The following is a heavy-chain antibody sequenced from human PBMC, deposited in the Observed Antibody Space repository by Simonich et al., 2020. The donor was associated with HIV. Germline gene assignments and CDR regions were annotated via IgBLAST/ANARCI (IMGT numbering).Heavy chain of an antibody. CDR3: ARDLTPSIAARPGRHYFDY. D-gene: IGHD6-6*01. CDR1: GYTITGFY. V-gene: IGHV1-2*06. J-gene: IGHJ4*02. CDR2: INTTIGRN. Sequence: QVQLVQSGAEVKQPGDSVKVSCKASGYTITGFYMTWVRQAPGQEIERVGRINTTIGRNNNATKFQGRVLMTGDTSISTAYMKLSRLRSDDTAVYYCARDLTPSIAARPGRHYFDYWGQGTLVTVSS.